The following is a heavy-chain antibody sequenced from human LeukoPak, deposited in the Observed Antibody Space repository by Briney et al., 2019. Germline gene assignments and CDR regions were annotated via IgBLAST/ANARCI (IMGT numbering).Heavy chain of an antibody. D-gene: IGHD2-2*01. V-gene: IGHV1-3*01. CDR2: INAGNGNT. CDR1: GYTFTSYA. J-gene: IGHJ6*02. Sequence: ASVKVSCKASGYTFTSYAMHWVRQAPGQRLEWMGWINAGNGNTKYSQKFQGRVTITRDTSASTAYMGLSSLRSEDTAVYYCARSILVVPVASHYNYGVDVWGQGTTVTVSS. CDR3: ARSILVVPVASHYNYGVDV.